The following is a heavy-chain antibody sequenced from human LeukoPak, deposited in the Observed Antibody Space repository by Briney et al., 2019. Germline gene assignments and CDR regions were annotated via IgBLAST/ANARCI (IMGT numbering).Heavy chain of an antibody. CDR2: ISGSGGST. CDR3: AKDLRIWFDP. CDR1: GFRFSDFT. D-gene: IGHD2/OR15-2a*01. V-gene: IGHV3-23*01. J-gene: IGHJ5*02. Sequence: GGSLRLSCAASGFRFSDFTMAWVRQAPGKGLEWVSAISGSGGSTYYADSVKGRFTISRDNSKNTLYLQMNSLRAEDTAVYYCAKDLRIWFDPWGQGTLVTVSS.